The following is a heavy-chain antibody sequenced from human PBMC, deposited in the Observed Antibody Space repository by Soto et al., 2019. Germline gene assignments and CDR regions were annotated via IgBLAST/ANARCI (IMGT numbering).Heavy chain of an antibody. CDR1: GFTFSSYW. J-gene: IGHJ4*02. V-gene: IGHV3-7*03. CDR2: IKQDESEK. Sequence: PGGSLRLSCAASGFTFSSYWMSWVRQAPGKGLEWVATIKQDESEKYYVDSVKGRFTVFRDNAKSSLYLQMNSVRVEDTAVYYCTRGDYFDRRFDYWGQGALVTVSS. D-gene: IGHD3-22*01. CDR3: TRGDYFDRRFDY.